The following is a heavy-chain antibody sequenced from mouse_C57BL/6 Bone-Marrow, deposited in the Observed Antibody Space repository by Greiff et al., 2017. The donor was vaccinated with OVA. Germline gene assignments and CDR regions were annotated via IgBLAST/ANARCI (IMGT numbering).Heavy chain of an antibody. V-gene: IGHV1-63*01. J-gene: IGHJ2*01. CDR2: IYPGGGYT. CDR3: ARGIYYYGRGNYFDY. D-gene: IGHD1-1*01. CDR1: GYTFTNYW. Sequence: VKLMESGAELVRPGTSVKMSCKASGYTFTNYWIGWAKQRPGHGLEWIGDIYPGGGYTNYNEKFKGKATLTADKSSSTAYMQFSSLTSEDSAIYYCARGIYYYGRGNYFDYWGQGTTLTVSS.